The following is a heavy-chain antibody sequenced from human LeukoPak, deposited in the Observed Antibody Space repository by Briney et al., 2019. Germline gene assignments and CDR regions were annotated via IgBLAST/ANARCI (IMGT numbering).Heavy chain of an antibody. CDR1: GFTFSSYA. V-gene: IGHV3-23*01. J-gene: IGHJ4*02. Sequence: GGSLRLSCAASGFTFSSYAMSWVRQAPGKGLEWVSAISGSGGSTYYADSVKGRFTISRDNSKNTLYLQMNSLRAEDTAVYYCAKDLDYYDSSGLDYWGQGTLVTVSS. D-gene: IGHD3-22*01. CDR3: AKDLDYYDSSGLDY. CDR2: ISGSGGST.